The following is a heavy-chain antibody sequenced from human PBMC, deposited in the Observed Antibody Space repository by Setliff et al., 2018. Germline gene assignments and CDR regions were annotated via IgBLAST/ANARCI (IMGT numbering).Heavy chain of an antibody. V-gene: IGHV1-2*02. Sequence: VASVKVSCKASGYDFTDHYLHWLRQAPGQGPEWMGWMDPKNGDTTYAQKFQGRATMTRDTSINTAYMELSSLRSDDTAVYYCATVSSNWYGGLNRKGPLYYFYMGVWGEGTTVTVSS. J-gene: IGHJ6*03. CDR2: MDPKNGDT. CDR3: ATVSSNWYGGLNRKGPLYYFYMGV. D-gene: IGHD6-13*01. CDR1: GYDFTDHY.